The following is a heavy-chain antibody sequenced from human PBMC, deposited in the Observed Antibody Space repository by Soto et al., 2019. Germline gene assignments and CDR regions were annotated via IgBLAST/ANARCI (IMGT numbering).Heavy chain of an antibody. J-gene: IGHJ5*02. Sequence: ASVKVSCKASGYTFTSYGIHWVRQAPGQRLEWMGWINAANGDTKYSPKFQGRVTITRDTSASTAYMELSSLRSEDTAVYYCVRRHVSENGIDWFDPWGQGTLVTVSS. D-gene: IGHD2-8*01. V-gene: IGHV1-3*01. CDR1: GYTFTSYG. CDR2: INAANGDT. CDR3: VRRHVSENGIDWFDP.